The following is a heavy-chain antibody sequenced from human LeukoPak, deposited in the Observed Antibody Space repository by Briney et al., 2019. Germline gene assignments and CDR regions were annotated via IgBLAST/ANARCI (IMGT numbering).Heavy chain of an antibody. Sequence: GGSLRLSCAASGFIVSSDFMSWVRQPPGKGLEWVSVIYRGENTYYADSVKGRFTISRDTSKNTLYLQMNSLRAEDTAVYFCARDQGQSGYATWFDPWGQGTLVTVS. CDR3: ARDQGQSGYATWFDP. J-gene: IGHJ5*02. CDR1: GFIVSSDF. D-gene: IGHD5-12*01. CDR2: IYRGENT. V-gene: IGHV3-53*01.